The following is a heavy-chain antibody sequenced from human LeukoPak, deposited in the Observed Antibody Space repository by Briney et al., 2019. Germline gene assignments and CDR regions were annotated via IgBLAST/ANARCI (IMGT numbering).Heavy chain of an antibody. Sequence: PSETLSLTCTVSGGSISSYYWSWIRQSPGKGLEWIGYIYYSGSTNYNPSLKSRVTISMDTSKNQFSLKLTSVTTADTAVYYCARDSPGYFDLWGRGTLVTVSS. CDR3: ARDSPGYFDL. CDR1: GGSISSYY. J-gene: IGHJ2*01. CDR2: IYYSGST. V-gene: IGHV4-59*01.